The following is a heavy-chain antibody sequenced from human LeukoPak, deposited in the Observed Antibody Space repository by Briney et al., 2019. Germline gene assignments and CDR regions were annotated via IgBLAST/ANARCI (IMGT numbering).Heavy chain of an antibody. CDR1: GFTFCIHW. J-gene: IGHJ4*02. CDR3: AREKHYYGSVVDY. CDR2: IKQDGSEK. V-gene: IGHV3-7*01. Sequence: GGGLRLSCAAPGFTFCIHWMSWGRPAPGEGVGWGANIKQDGSEKYYVDPVKGRFTISRDNAKNSLYPQMNSLRVEDTAVYYCAREKHYYGSVVDYWGQGNLVTVSS. D-gene: IGHD3-10*01.